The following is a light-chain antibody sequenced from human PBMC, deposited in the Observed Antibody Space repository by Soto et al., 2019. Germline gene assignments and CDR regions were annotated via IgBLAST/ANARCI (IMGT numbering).Light chain of an antibody. CDR3: TSYSRGTTVI. CDR2: DVI. Sequence: QSALTQPASVSGSPGQSVTISCTGTSDDVGGYNYVSWFQHHPGKAPKLLIYDVINRPSGVSSRFSGAKSGHAASLTISGLQTEDEADYYCTSYSRGTTVIFGGGTQLTVL. J-gene: IGLJ2*01. V-gene: IGLV2-14*03. CDR1: SDDVGGYNY.